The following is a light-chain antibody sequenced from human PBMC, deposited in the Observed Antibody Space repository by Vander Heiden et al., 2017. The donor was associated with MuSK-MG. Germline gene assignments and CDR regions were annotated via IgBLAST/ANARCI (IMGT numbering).Light chain of an antibody. J-gene: IGLJ1*01. CDR2: EGT. CDR3: CSFASHGSYV. V-gene: IGLV2-23*01. CDR1: SRDVGNDIY. Sequence: QAALTKPASESGSPGQSITISCTGTSRDVGNDIYVSWYQQHPGKAPKLMIYEGTKRPSAVSNRFSGSKSGITASLTISGLQAEDEADYYCCSFASHGSYVFGTGTKVTVL.